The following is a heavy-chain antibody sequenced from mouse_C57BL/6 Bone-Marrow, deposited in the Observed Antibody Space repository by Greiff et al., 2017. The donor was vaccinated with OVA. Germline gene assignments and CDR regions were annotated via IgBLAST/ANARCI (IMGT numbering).Heavy chain of an antibody. Sequence: VQLQQPGAELVKPGASVKMSCKASGYTFTSYWITWVKQRPGQGLEWIGDIYPGSGSTNYNEKFKSKTTLTVDTSSSTAYMQLSSLTSEDSAVYYCAREGSNYGFYAMDYWGQGTSVTVSS. CDR2: IYPGSGST. J-gene: IGHJ4*01. CDR1: GYTFTSYW. CDR3: AREGSNYGFYAMDY. V-gene: IGHV1-55*01. D-gene: IGHD2-5*01.